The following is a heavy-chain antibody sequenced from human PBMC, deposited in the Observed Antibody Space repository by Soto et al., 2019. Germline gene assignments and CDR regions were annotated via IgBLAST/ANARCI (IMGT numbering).Heavy chain of an antibody. CDR3: AKGREGRGRVLFGVVPGGYFDD. D-gene: IGHD3-3*01. V-gene: IGHV3-23*01. Sequence: EVQILESGGGLVQPGGSLRLSCVISRGLFHTYGMSWVRQAPGKGLEWVSSIGGSGTATFYTDSVKGRFTISRDNSKNTLYLQMNSLIAGDTAMYFCAKGREGRGRVLFGVVPGGYFDDWGRGTLVTVSS. J-gene: IGHJ4*02. CDR2: IGGSGTAT. CDR1: RGLFHTYG.